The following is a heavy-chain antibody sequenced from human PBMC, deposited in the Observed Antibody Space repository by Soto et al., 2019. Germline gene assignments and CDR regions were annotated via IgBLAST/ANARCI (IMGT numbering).Heavy chain of an antibody. J-gene: IGHJ6*02. CDR3: ARGYYYGSGRPTPGGMDV. CDR2: ISTRNGNT. D-gene: IGHD3-10*01. V-gene: IGHV1-18*01. CDR1: GYIFITYD. Sequence: GASVKVSCKASGYIFITYDITWVRQAPGQGLEWMGWISTRNGNTNYAQKLHGRVTMTTDTSTSTAYMELRSLRSDDTAVYYCARGYYYGSGRPTPGGMDVWGQGTTVTVSS.